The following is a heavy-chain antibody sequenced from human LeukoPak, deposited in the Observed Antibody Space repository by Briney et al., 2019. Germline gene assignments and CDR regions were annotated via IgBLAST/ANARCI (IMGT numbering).Heavy chain of an antibody. CDR1: GFTFSSYW. V-gene: IGHV3-7*01. CDR3: ARDDCSSISCYHNWFDP. J-gene: IGHJ5*02. CDR2: IKQDGSEK. D-gene: IGHD2-2*01. Sequence: GGSLRLSCAASGFTFSSYWMSWVRQAPGKGLEWVANIKQDGSEKYYVDSVKGRFTISRENAKNSLYLQMNSLRAEDTAVYYCARDDCSSISCYHNWFDPWGQGTLVTVSA.